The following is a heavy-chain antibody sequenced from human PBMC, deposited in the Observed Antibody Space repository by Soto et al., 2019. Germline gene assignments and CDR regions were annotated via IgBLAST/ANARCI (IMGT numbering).Heavy chain of an antibody. D-gene: IGHD6-13*01. CDR1: GSTFSSYW. J-gene: IGHJ6*02. CDR2: IKQDGSEK. CDR3: ARASGSWSKHYYYYGMDV. Sequence: GGSLRLSCAASGSTFSSYWMSWVRQAPGKGLEWVANIKQDGSEKYYVDSVKGRFTISRDNAKNSLYLQMNSLRAEDTAVYYCARASGSWSKHYYYYGMDVWGQGTTVTVSS. V-gene: IGHV3-7*03.